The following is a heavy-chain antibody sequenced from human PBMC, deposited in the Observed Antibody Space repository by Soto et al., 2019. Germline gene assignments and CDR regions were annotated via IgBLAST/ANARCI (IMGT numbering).Heavy chain of an antibody. CDR2: ISPIFGTA. CDR1: GGTFNSYS. J-gene: IGHJ4*02. D-gene: IGHD2-15*01. Sequence: VQLEQSGAEVQKSGSSVNVSCKASGGTFNSYSITWVRQAPGQGLEWMGGISPIFGTADYAQRFQGRVTITADETTNTVYMALTGLTSEDTAVYYCAKSLYWSAGSCYLIPYSWGQGTLVSVSS. CDR3: AKSLYWSAGSCYLIPYS. V-gene: IGHV1-69*01.